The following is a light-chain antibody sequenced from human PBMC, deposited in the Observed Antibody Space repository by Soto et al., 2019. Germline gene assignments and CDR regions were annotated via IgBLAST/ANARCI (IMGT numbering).Light chain of an antibody. CDR1: SGHSSYI. CDR3: ETWDSNTRV. Sequence: QSVLTQSSSASASLGSSVKLTCTLSSGHSSYIIAWHQQQPGKAPRYLMKLEGSGSYNKGSGVPDRFSGSSSGADRYLTISTLQFEEEADYSCETWDSNTRVFGGGTKLTVL. J-gene: IGLJ3*02. V-gene: IGLV4-60*02. CDR2: LEGSGSY.